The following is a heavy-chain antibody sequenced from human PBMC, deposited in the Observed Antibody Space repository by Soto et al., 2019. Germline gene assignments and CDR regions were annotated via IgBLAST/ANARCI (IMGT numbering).Heavy chain of an antibody. D-gene: IGHD3-16*01. CDR1: GFIFPNFA. V-gene: IGHV3-30-3*01. J-gene: IGHJ6*02. CDR2: ISSDGTTR. CDR3: AKDPAPYAGPSRVYSGLDV. Sequence: QVRLEESGGGVVQPGRSLRLSCAASGFIFPNFAFHWIRQAPGKGLEWVAGISSDGTTRYYADSVKGRFSISRDNFRDTLFLHTTTLSPEDTAVYYCAKDPAPYAGPSRVYSGLDVWGQGTTVTVSS.